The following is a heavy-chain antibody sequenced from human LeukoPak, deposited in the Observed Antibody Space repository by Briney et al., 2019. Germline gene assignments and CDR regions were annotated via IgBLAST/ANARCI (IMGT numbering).Heavy chain of an antibody. V-gene: IGHV3-23*01. CDR1: GFTFSSYA. Sequence: GGSLRLSCAASGFTFSSYAMSRVRQAPGKGLEWVSAISGSGGSTYYADSVKGRFTISRDNAKNSLYLQMNSLRAEDTAVYYCARDGAFLEWLLFSLDYWGQGTLVTVSS. CDR3: ARDGAFLEWLLFSLDY. D-gene: IGHD3-3*02. J-gene: IGHJ4*02. CDR2: ISGSGGST.